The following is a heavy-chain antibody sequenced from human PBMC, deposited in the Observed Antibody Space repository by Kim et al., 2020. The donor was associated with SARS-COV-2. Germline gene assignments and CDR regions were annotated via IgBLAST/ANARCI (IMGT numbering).Heavy chain of an antibody. V-gene: IGHV3-30*02. D-gene: IGHD3-22*01. CDR3: AKDGETLITMIVVVIPHFDY. J-gene: IGHJ4*02. Sequence: RFTISRDNSKNTLYLQTNSLRAEDTAVYYCAKDGETLITMIVVVIPHFDYWGQGTLVTVSS.